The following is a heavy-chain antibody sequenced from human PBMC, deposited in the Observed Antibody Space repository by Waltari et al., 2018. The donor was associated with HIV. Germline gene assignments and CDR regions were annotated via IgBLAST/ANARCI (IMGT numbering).Heavy chain of an antibody. CDR2: IRYDGSNK. CDR3: AKDHLDY. V-gene: IGHV3-30*02. Sequence: QVQLVESGGGVVQPGGSLRLSCAASGFTFSSYGMHWVRQAPGKGLEWVALIRYDGSNKYYADSVKGRFTISRDNSKNTLYLQMNSLRAEDTAVYYCAKDHLDYWGQGTLVTVSS. CDR1: GFTFSSYG. J-gene: IGHJ4*02.